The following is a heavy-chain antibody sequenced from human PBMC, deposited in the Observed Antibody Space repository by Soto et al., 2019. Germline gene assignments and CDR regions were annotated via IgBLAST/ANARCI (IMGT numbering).Heavy chain of an antibody. D-gene: IGHD3-10*01. CDR3: ARRLYYYGSGSYLRYYYGMDV. Sequence: TSETLSLTCTVSGGSISSSSYYWGWIRQPPGKGLEWIGSIYYSGSTYYNPSLKSRVTISVDTSKNQFSLKLSSVTAADTAVYYCARRLYYYGSGSYLRYYYGMDVWGQGTTVTVSS. J-gene: IGHJ6*02. CDR2: IYYSGST. V-gene: IGHV4-39*01. CDR1: GGSISSSSYY.